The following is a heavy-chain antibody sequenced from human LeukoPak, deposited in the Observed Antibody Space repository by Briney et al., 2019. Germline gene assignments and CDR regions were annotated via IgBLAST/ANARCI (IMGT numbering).Heavy chain of an antibody. D-gene: IGHD3-22*01. CDR3: ARRYYYDSSGYSLDY. CDR1: GYSFTSYW. CDR2: IYPADSDT. J-gene: IGHJ4*02. V-gene: IGHV5-51*01. Sequence: GESLKISCKGSGYSFTSYWIGWVRQMPGKGLDWMGIIYPADSDTRYSPSFQGQVTISADKSISTAYLQWSSLKASDTAMYYCARRYYYDSSGYSLDYWGQGTLVTVSS.